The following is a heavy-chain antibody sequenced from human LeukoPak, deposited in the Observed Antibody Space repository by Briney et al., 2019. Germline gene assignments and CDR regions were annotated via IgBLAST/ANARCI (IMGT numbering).Heavy chain of an antibody. CDR3: ARGRQEISMILVVMTGVSYYLDV. D-gene: IGHD3-22*01. CDR2: INPSGST. Sequence: PSETPSLTCAVYGGSFSGYYWTWIRQSPGKGLEWIGEINPSGSTYYNPSLKSRLTISRDTSKNQFSLRLSSVTAADTAVYYCARGRQEISMILVVMTGVSYYLDVWGKGTTVTVS. V-gene: IGHV4-34*01. CDR1: GGSFSGYY. J-gene: IGHJ6*03.